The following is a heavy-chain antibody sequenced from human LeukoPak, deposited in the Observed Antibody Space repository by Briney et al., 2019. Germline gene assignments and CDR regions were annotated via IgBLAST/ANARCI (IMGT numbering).Heavy chain of an antibody. V-gene: IGHV1-2*04. D-gene: IGHD1-26*01. CDR3: ARRSGSYSYYFDY. CDR2: INPNSGGT. Sequence: ASVKVSCKASGYTFTSYYMHWVRQAPGQGLEWMGWINPNSGGTNYAQKFQGWVTMTRDTSISTAYMELSRLRSDDTAVYYCARRSGSYSYYFDYWGQGTLVTVSS. J-gene: IGHJ4*02. CDR1: GYTFTSYY.